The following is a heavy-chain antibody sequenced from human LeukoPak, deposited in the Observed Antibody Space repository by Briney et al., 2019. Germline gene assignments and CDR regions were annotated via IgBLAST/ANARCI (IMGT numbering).Heavy chain of an antibody. Sequence: PGGSLRLSCAASGFTFSSYWMHWVRQAPGKGLEWVSAISGSGGSTYYADSVKGRFTISRDNSKNTLYLQMNSLRAEDTAVYYCAKRKKYSSSWFPFDYWGQGTLVTVSS. CDR3: AKRKKYSSSWFPFDY. CDR2: ISGSGGST. J-gene: IGHJ4*02. V-gene: IGHV3-23*01. D-gene: IGHD6-13*01. CDR1: GFTFSSYW.